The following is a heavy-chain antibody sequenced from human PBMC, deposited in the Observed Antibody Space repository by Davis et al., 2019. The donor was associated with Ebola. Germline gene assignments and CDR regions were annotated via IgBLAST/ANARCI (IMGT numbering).Heavy chain of an antibody. CDR3: ARDTRPCGDDCYDDTFDM. D-gene: IGHD2-21*02. Sequence: PSETLSLTCSVSGGSITTHFWSWIRQPPGKGLEWIEFMHHGGGANSNPSLKSRVSISIDTSANQVSLKLTSVTAADTAIYYCARDTRPCGDDCYDDTFDMWGPGTLVTVSS. CDR1: GGSITTHF. J-gene: IGHJ3*02. CDR2: MHHGGGA. V-gene: IGHV4-59*11.